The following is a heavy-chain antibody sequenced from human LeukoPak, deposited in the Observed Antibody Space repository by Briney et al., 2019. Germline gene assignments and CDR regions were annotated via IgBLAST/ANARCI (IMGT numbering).Heavy chain of an antibody. D-gene: IGHD3-10*01. CDR3: ARLSAYYYGSYFYYYMDV. J-gene: IGHJ6*03. Sequence: PVKVSCKASGGTFSSYAISWVRQAPGQGLEWMGGIIPIFGTANYAQKFQGRVTITADESTSTAYMELSSLRSEDTAVYYCARLSAYYYGSYFYYYMDVWGKGTTVTVSS. CDR2: IIPIFGTA. V-gene: IGHV1-69*13. CDR1: GGTFSSYA.